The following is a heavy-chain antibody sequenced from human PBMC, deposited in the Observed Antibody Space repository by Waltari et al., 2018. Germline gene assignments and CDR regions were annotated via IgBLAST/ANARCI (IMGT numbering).Heavy chain of an antibody. CDR2: IYLADSDT. Sequence: EVTLVQSGPEVKTPGESLRISVQGSGYKFADYWVAWVRQLPVKALEWMGIIYLADSDTRYGPSFQGQVTISADKSISTAYLQWGSLKASDTAVYYCAKPRISGWYYSGMDVWGQGTSVTVAS. J-gene: IGHJ6*02. CDR3: AKPRISGWYYSGMDV. V-gene: IGHV5-51*01. CDR1: GYKFADYW. D-gene: IGHD6-13*01.